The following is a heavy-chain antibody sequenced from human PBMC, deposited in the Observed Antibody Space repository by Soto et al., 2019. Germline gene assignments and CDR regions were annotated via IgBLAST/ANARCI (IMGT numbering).Heavy chain of an antibody. D-gene: IGHD3-22*01. CDR1: GGSISSGDYY. CDR3: ARARFIPWYYYDSSGPPPTPLFDY. J-gene: IGHJ4*02. V-gene: IGHV4-30-4*01. CDR2: IYYSGST. Sequence: SETLSLTCTVSGGSISSGDYYWSWIRQPPGKGLEWIGYIYYSGSTYYNPSLKSRVTISVDTSKNQFSLKLSSVTAADTAVYYCARARFIPWYYYDSSGPPPTPLFDYWGQGTLVTVSS.